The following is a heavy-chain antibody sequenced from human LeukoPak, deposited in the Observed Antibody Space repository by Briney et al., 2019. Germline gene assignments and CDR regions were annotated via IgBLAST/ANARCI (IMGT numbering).Heavy chain of an antibody. V-gene: IGHV3-43*01. J-gene: IGHJ3*02. Sequence: PGGSLRLSCAASGFTFDVYTMHWVRQAPGKGLEWVSLISWDGGSTYYADSVKGRFTISRDNSKNSLYLQMNSLRTEDTALYYCAKGLAVAGTPGDDAFDIWGQGTMVTVSS. CDR1: GFTFDVYT. CDR3: AKGLAVAGTPGDDAFDI. CDR2: ISWDGGST. D-gene: IGHD6-19*01.